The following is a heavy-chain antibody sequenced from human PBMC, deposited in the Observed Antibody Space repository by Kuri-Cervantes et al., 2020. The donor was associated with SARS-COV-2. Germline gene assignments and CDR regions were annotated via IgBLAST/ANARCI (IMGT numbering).Heavy chain of an antibody. V-gene: IGHV3-33*01. CDR1: GFTFSSYG. J-gene: IGHJ4*02. CDR3: ARDYIAARPGLDY. Sequence: GESLKISCAASGFTFSSYGMHWVRQAPGKGLEWVAVIWYDGSNKYYADSVKGRFTISRDNSKNTLYLQMNSLRAEDTAVYYCARDYIAARPGLDYRGRGTLVTVSS. D-gene: IGHD6-6*01. CDR2: IWYDGSNK.